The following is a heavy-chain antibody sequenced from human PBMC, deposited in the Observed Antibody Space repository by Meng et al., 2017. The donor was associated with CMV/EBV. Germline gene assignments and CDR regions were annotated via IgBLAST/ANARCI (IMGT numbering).Heavy chain of an antibody. D-gene: IGHD4-17*01. Sequence: SETLSLTCTVSGGSISSGSYYWGWIRQPPGKGLEWIGSIYYSGSTYYNPSLKSRVTISVDTSKNQFSLKLSSVTAADTAVYYCASQITDIYGDLYYYYYYGMDVWGQGTTVTVSS. CDR1: GGSISSGSYY. CDR2: IYYSGST. V-gene: IGHV4-39*01. CDR3: ASQITDIYGDLYYYYYYGMDV. J-gene: IGHJ6*02.